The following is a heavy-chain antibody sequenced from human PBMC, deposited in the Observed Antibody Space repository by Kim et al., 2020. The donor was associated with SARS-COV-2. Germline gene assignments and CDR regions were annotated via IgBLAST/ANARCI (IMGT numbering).Heavy chain of an antibody. CDR1: GGTITNYA. D-gene: IGHD2-21*02. CDR2: IIPILGTT. Sequence: SVKVSCKTSGGTITNYAISWVRQAPGQGLEWLGGIIPILGTTNYAPKFQGRLTITAGESTSAAYMELSSLRSEDTAVYYCAVMVLTVIQVEYFHHWGQG. J-gene: IGHJ1*01. CDR3: AVMVLTVIQVEYFHH. V-gene: IGHV1-69*13.